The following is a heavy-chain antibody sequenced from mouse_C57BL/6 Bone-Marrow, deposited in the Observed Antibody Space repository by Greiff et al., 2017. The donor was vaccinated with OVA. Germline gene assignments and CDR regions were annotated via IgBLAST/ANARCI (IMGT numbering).Heavy chain of an antibody. D-gene: IGHD4-1*01. J-gene: IGHJ4*01. Sequence: VQLQQSGAELVRPGSSVKMSCKTSGYTFTSYGINWVKKRPGQGLEWIGYIYIGNGYTKYNEKFKGKATLTSDPSSSTAYMQLSSLTSEDSAIYFCARDETGRGDYWGQGTSVTVSS. V-gene: IGHV1-58*01. CDR3: ARDETGRGDY. CDR1: GYTFTSYG. CDR2: IYIGNGYT.